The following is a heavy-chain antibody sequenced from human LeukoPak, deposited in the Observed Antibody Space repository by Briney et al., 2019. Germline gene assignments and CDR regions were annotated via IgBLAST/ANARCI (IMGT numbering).Heavy chain of an antibody. J-gene: IGHJ4*02. V-gene: IGHV3-69-1*02. CDR2: ITGSSVT. CDR3: TRDGGYSGFDFDY. D-gene: IGHD5-12*01. Sequence: PGGSLRLSCAASGFSFNFYGMNWVRQAPGKGLEWISYITGSSVTMYGDSVKGRFTISRDNDKKLVYLQMINLRVEDMAVYYCTRDGGYSGFDFDYWGQGVLVTVSS. CDR1: GFSFNFYG.